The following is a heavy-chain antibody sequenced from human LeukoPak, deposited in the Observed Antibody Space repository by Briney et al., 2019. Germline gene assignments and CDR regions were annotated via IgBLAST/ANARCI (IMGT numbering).Heavy chain of an antibody. CDR3: ARDRGLIVGAAVDY. CDR1: GGTFSSYA. CDR2: IIPIFGTA. J-gene: IGHJ4*02. D-gene: IGHD1-26*01. Sequence: LVKVSCKASGGTFSSYAISWVRQAPGQGLEWMGRIIPIFGTANYAQKFQGRVTITTDESTSTAYMELSSLRSEDTAVYYCARDRGLIVGAAVDYWGQGTLVTVSS. V-gene: IGHV1-69*05.